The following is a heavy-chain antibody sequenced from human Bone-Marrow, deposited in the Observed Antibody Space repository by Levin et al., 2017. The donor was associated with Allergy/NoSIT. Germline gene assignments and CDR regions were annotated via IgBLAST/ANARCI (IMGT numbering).Heavy chain of an antibody. D-gene: IGHD1-14*01. CDR2: IYPGDSNI. CDR1: GYSFSNQW. CDR3: ARRIIRNDGFDI. J-gene: IGHJ3*02. V-gene: IGHV5-51*01. Sequence: NHGESLKISCQASGYSFSNQWIGWVRQMPGKGLDWVGIIYPGDSNIRSSPSFQGQVTISADESISTVYLQWSSLKASDTAIYYCARRIIRNDGFDIWGQGTMVTVSS.